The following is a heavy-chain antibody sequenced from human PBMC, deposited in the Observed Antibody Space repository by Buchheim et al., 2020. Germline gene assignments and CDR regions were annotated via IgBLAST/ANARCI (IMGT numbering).Heavy chain of an antibody. D-gene: IGHD6-19*01. V-gene: IGHV4-4*02. CDR3: ARFGGIAVAGTTNYYYYGMDV. CDR1: GGSISSSNW. CDR2: IYHSGST. J-gene: IGHJ6*02. Sequence: QVQLQEWGPGLVKPSGTLSLTCAVSGGSISSSNWWSWVRQPPGKGLEWIGEIYHSGSTNYNPSLKSRVTISVDKSKNQFSLKLSSVTAADTAVYYCARFGGIAVAGTTNYYYYGMDVWGQGTT.